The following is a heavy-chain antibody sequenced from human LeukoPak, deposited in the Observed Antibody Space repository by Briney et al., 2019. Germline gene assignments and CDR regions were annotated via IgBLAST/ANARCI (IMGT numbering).Heavy chain of an antibody. CDR1: GFSVSSNY. Sequence: GGSLRLSCAASGFSVSSNYMSWVRQAPGKGLEWVAVIYSGGSTYYADSVTGRFTISRDNSKITLYLQMNSLRAEDTPVYYCARVLPAGNCFDDWGQGILVTVSS. V-gene: IGHV3-53*01. CDR2: IYSGGST. D-gene: IGHD4-23*01. CDR3: ARVLPAGNCFDD. J-gene: IGHJ4*02.